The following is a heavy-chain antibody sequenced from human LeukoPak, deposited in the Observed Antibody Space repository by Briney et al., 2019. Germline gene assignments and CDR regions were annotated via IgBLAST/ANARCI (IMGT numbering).Heavy chain of an antibody. CDR2: ISGSGGST. CDR3: ARDPSRDYAFDY. D-gene: IGHD4-17*01. Sequence: SAISGSGGSTYYADSVKGRFTISRDNSKNTLYLQMNSLRAEDTAVYYCARDPSRDYAFDYWGQGTLVTVSS. V-gene: IGHV3-23*01. J-gene: IGHJ4*02.